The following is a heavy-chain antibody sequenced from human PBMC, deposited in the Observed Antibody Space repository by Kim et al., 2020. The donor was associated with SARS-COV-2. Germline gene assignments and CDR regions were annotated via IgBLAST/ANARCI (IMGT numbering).Heavy chain of an antibody. J-gene: IGHJ3*02. CDR2: ISSRSIYT. Sequence: GGSLRLSCAASGFTFSDSYMSWIRQAPGKGLEWVSFISSRSIYTNYGDSVKGRFTISRDNAKNSLYLQMNSLRAEDTAVYYCARDTSSSWFDGFDIWGQG. D-gene: IGHD6-13*01. V-gene: IGHV3-11*05. CDR3: ARDTSSSWFDGFDI. CDR1: GFTFSDSY.